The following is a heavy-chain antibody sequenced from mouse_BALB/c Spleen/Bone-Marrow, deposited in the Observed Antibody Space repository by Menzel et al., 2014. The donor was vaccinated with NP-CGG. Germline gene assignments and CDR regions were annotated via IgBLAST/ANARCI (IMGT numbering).Heavy chain of an antibody. CDR2: IYPGDGST. CDR3: AYYRYDEYFDV. Sequence: QVQLKESGPELVKPGASVKMSCKASGYTFTSYFIHWVKQRPGQGLEWIGWIYPGDGSTKYNEKFKVKTTLTADKSSSTAYMFLSSLTSEDYAIYFCAYYRYDEYFDVWGAGTTVTVSS. CDR1: GYTFTSYF. V-gene: IGHV1S56*01. J-gene: IGHJ1*01. D-gene: IGHD2-14*01.